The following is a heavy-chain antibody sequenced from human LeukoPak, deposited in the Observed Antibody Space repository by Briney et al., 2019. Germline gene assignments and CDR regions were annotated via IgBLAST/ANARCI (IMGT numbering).Heavy chain of an antibody. CDR2: ISGSGGST. V-gene: IGHV3-23*01. CDR1: GFTFSSYA. CDR3: ARGVTMIVVVITNDY. Sequence: GGSLRLSCAVSGFTFSSYAMSWVRQAPGKGLEWVSAISGSGGSTYYADSVKGRFTISRDNSKNTLYLQMNSLRAEDTAVYYCARGVTMIVVVITNDYWGQGTLVTVSS. D-gene: IGHD3-22*01. J-gene: IGHJ4*02.